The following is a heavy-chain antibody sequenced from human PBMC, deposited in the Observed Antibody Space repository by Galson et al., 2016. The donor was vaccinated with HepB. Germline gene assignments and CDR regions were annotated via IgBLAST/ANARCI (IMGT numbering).Heavy chain of an antibody. CDR2: SGNGGPT. J-gene: IGHJ4*02. CDR3: ATSVLAYDILTGYYRRGADY. Sequence: SLRLSCAASGFTFRCYAMRLVRQAPGKGLEWVSSSGNGGPTYYANSVKGRFTISRDNSNNTRFLQMHGLKADDTAVYYCATSVLAYDILTGYYRRGADYWGQGTLVTVSS. CDR1: GFTFRCYA. D-gene: IGHD3-9*01. V-gene: IGHV3-23*01.